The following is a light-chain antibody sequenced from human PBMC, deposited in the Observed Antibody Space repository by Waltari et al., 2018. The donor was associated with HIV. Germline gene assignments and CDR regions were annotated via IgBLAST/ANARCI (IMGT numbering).Light chain of an antibody. V-gene: IGKV3-15*01. CDR3: QQYNAWPLYS. CDR1: QRVSSN. J-gene: IGKJ2*03. Sequence: EIVMTQSPATLSVSPGESVTLSCRASQRVSSNLAWYQQRPGQPPRLLIFAASTRAPGIPARFSGSGSGTEFTLTISSLQSEDFAVYYCQQYNAWPLYSFGQGTKLEI. CDR2: AAS.